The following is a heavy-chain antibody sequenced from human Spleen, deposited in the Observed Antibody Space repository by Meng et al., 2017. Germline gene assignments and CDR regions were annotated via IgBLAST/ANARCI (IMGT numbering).Heavy chain of an antibody. CDR2: ISWNSGSI. V-gene: IGHV3-9*01. Sequence: SLKISCAASGFIFDDYAMHWVRQAPGKGLEWVSGISWNSGSIMYADSVEGRFTISRDNAKNSLFLQMNSLRPEDTAMYYCARDEDISAAGKLFGDYWGQGTLVTVSS. CDR3: ARDEDISAAGKLFGDY. D-gene: IGHD6-13*01. J-gene: IGHJ4*02. CDR1: GFIFDDYA.